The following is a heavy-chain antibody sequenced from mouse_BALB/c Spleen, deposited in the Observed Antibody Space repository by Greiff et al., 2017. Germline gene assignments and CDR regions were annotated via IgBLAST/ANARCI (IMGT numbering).Heavy chain of an antibody. J-gene: IGHJ3*01. D-gene: IGHD2-14*01. V-gene: IGHV5-9-3*01. CDR1: GFTFSSYA. CDR2: ISSGGSYT. CDR3: ARHYYRYDGFAY. Sequence: EVMLVESGGGLVKPGGSLKLSCAASGFTFSSYAMSWVRQTPEKRLEWVATISSGGSYTYYPDSVKGRFTISRDNAKNTLYLQMSSLRSEDTAMYYCARHYYRYDGFAYWGQGTLVTVSA.